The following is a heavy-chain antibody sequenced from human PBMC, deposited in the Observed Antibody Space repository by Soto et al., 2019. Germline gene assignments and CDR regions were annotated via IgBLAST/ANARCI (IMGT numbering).Heavy chain of an antibody. CDR1: GGTFSSYD. D-gene: IGHD5-18*01. Sequence: QVQLVQSGAEVKKPGSSVKVSCTVSGGTFSSYDITWVRQAPGQGLEWLGGIIPIFATANYAQKFQGRGTITADESTSTAYRELSSLRSEDTAVYDCAGGGYSYGYDWFDPWGQGTLVTVSP. CDR3: AGGGYSYGYDWFDP. J-gene: IGHJ5*02. CDR2: IIPIFATA. V-gene: IGHV1-69*12.